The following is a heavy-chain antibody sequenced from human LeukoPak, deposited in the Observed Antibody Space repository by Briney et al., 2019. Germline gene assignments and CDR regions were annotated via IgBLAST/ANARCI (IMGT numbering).Heavy chain of an antibody. CDR2: IYYSGST. CDR3: ARVGQGSYMDV. D-gene: IGHD2-15*01. CDR1: GGSISSSSYY. Sequence: SETLSLTCTVSGGSISSSSYYWGWIRQPPGKGLEWIGSIYYSGSTYYNPSLKSRVTISVDTSKNQFSLKLSSVTAADTAVYYCARVGQGSYMDVWGKGTTVTVSS. J-gene: IGHJ6*03. V-gene: IGHV4-39*07.